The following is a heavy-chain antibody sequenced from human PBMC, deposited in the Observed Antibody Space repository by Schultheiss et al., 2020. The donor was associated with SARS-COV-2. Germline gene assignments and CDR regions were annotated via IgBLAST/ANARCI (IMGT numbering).Heavy chain of an antibody. D-gene: IGHD1-1*01. CDR3: SRPPPTSD. Sequence: ASVKVSCKASGYTFTGYYMHWVRQAPGQGLEWMGWINPNSGGTNYAQKFQGRVTMTTDTFTSTAYMELSSLRSEDTAVYYCSRPPPTSDWGQGTLVTVSS. CDR2: INPNSGGT. J-gene: IGHJ4*02. V-gene: IGHV1-2*02. CDR1: GYTFTGYY.